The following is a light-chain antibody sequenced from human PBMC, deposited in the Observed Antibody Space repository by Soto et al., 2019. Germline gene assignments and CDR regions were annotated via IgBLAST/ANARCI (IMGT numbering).Light chain of an antibody. CDR2: SDN. CDR1: SSNIGSNP. J-gene: IGLJ2*01. V-gene: IGLV1-44*01. Sequence: QSVLTQPPSASGTPGQRVTISCSGSSSNIGSNPVSWYQQLPGTAPKSLIYSDNQRHSGVPDRRSGSRSGTSASLAISGLQSEEEDEYYCAAWDDSLRGRVFGGGTKLTVL. CDR3: AAWDDSLRGRV.